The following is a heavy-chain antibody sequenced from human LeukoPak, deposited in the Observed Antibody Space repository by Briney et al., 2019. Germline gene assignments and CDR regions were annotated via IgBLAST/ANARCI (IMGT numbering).Heavy chain of an antibody. D-gene: IGHD5-18*01. Sequence: SLRLSCAASGFTFDDYAMHWVRQAPGKGLEWVSGISWNSGSIGYADSVEGRFTISRDNAKNSLYLQMNSLRAEDTALYYCAKDISDTAMAVFDYWGQGTLVTVSS. J-gene: IGHJ4*02. V-gene: IGHV3-9*01. CDR1: GFTFDDYA. CDR2: ISWNSGSI. CDR3: AKDISDTAMAVFDY.